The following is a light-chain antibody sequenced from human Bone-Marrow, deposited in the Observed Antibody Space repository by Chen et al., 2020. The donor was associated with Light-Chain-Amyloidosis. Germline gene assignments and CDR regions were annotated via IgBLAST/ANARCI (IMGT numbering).Light chain of an antibody. CDR3: SSYAGSNNYV. Sequence: QSALTQPPSASGSPGPSVTISCTGTSSDVGCYNYVPWYQQHPGKAPKLMIYEVSKRPSGVPDRFSGSKSGNTASLTVSGLQAEDEADYYCSSYAGSNNYVFGTGTKVTVL. J-gene: IGLJ1*01. V-gene: IGLV2-8*01. CDR2: EVS. CDR1: SSDVGCYNY.